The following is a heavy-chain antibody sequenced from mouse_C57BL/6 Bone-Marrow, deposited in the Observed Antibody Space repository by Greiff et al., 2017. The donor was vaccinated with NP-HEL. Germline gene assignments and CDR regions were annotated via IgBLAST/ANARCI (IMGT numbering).Heavy chain of an antibody. Sequence: QVQLQQPGAELVRPGSSVKLSCKASGYTFTSYWMDWVKQRPGQGLEWIGNIYPSDSETHYNQKFKDKATLTVDKSSSTAYMQLSSLTSEDSAVYDCARWYSNSLWYFDVWGTGTTVTVSS. J-gene: IGHJ1*03. D-gene: IGHD2-5*01. CDR2: IYPSDSET. CDR1: GYTFTSYW. CDR3: ARWYSNSLWYFDV. V-gene: IGHV1-61*01.